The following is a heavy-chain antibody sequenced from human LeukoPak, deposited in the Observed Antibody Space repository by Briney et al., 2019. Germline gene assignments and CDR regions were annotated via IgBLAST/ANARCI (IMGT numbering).Heavy chain of an antibody. CDR2: ISAYNGNT. CDR1: GYTFTSYG. CDR3: ARAAPQYYYYYYMDV. J-gene: IGHJ6*03. V-gene: IGHV1-18*01. Sequence: ASVKVSCKASGYTFTSYGISWVRQAPGQGLEWMGWISAYNGNTNYAQKLQGRVTMTTDTSTSTAYMELRSLRSDDTAVYYCARAAPQYYYYYYMDVWGKGTTVTVSS.